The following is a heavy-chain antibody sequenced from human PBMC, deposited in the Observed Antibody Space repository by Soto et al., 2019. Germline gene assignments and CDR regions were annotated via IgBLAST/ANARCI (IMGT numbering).Heavy chain of an antibody. J-gene: IGHJ5*02. D-gene: IGHD5-12*01. Sequence: SVKVSCKASGGTFSSYAISWVRQAPGQGLEWMGGIIPIFGTANYAQKFQGRVTITADESTSTAYMELSSLRSEDTAVYYCARDYLDIVAMGWFDPWGQGTLVTGSS. CDR3: ARDYLDIVAMGWFDP. CDR2: IIPIFGTA. V-gene: IGHV1-69*13. CDR1: GGTFSSYA.